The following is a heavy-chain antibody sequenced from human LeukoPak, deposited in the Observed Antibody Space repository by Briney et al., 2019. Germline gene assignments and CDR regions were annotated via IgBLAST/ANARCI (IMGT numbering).Heavy chain of an antibody. Sequence: SETLSLTCTVSGGSISNYYWSWIRQSAGEGLEWIGRIYTSGSTIYNPSLKSRVTMSLETSKNQFSLKLSSVTAADTAVYYCARAGIGIRYYMDVWGKGTTVTVSS. J-gene: IGHJ6*03. CDR3: ARAGIGIRYYMDV. CDR2: IYTSGST. D-gene: IGHD3-10*01. CDR1: GGSISNYY. V-gene: IGHV4-4*07.